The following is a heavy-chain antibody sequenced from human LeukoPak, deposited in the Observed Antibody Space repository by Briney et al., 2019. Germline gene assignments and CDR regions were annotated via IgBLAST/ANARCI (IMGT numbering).Heavy chain of an antibody. CDR2: ISSSSYI. Sequence: GGSLRLSCAASGFTFSSYSMNWVRQAPGKGLEWVSSISSSSYIYYADSVKGRFTISGDNAKNSLYLQMNSLRAEDTAVYYCAREVSGYGGYFDYWGQGTLVTVSS. CDR1: GFTFSSYS. CDR3: AREVSGYGGYFDY. V-gene: IGHV3-21*01. J-gene: IGHJ4*02. D-gene: IGHD3-10*01.